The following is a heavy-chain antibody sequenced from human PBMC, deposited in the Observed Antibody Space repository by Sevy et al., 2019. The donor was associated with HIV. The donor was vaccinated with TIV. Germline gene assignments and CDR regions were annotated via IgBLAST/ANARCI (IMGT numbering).Heavy chain of an antibody. CDR2: ISSSSSYI. Sequence: GALRLSCAASGFTFSSYSMNWVRQAPGKGLEWVSSISSSSSYIYYADSVKGRFTITRDNAKNSLYLQMNSLRAEDTAVYYCAREERYSSSWQDYGMDVWGQGTTVTVSS. V-gene: IGHV3-21*01. D-gene: IGHD6-13*01. J-gene: IGHJ6*02. CDR3: AREERYSSSWQDYGMDV. CDR1: GFTFSSYS.